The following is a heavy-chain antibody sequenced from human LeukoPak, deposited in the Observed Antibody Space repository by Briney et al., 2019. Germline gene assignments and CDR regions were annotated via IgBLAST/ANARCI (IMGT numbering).Heavy chain of an antibody. D-gene: IGHD7-27*01. J-gene: IGHJ4*02. CDR2: INPNSGGT. CDR3: ARVKLGRRGYYFDY. Sequence: GASVKVSCKASGYTFTGYYMHWVRQAPGQGLEWMGWINPNSGGTNYAQKFQGRVTMTRDTSISAAYMELSRLRSEDTAVYYCARVKLGRRGYYFDYWGQGTLVTVSS. CDR1: GYTFTGYY. V-gene: IGHV1-2*02.